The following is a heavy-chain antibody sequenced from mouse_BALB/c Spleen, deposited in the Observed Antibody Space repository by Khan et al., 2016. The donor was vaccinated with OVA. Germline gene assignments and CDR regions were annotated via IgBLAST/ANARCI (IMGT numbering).Heavy chain of an antibody. CDR1: GFNIKDYY. V-gene: IGHV14-4*02. CDR3: NAFPYYYGGGWFAY. Sequence: VQLQQSGAELVRSGASVKLSCTASGFNIKDYYMHWVKQRPEQGLEWIGWIDPENGDTEYAPKFQGKATMTADTSSNTAYLQLSSLPSEDTAVCYCNAFPYYYGGGWFAYWGQGTLVTVSA. D-gene: IGHD1-1*01. CDR2: IDPENGDT. J-gene: IGHJ3*01.